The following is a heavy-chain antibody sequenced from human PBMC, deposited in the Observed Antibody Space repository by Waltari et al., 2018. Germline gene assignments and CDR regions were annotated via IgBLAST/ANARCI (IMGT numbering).Heavy chain of an antibody. J-gene: IGHJ3*01. V-gene: IGHV4-39*01. Sequence: QLQLQESGPRLVRPSETLSLICRVSGVSITSNRHYWAWIRQSPGQGLEWIGTVSYSGTTYISPSLKSRVSVSRDTSKNQVSLILGSVTAADMAVYYCGTYIGASVGTAAFDVWGQGTMVTVSS. CDR2: VSYSGTT. D-gene: IGHD5-12*01. CDR1: GVSITSNRHY. CDR3: GTYIGASVGTAAFDV.